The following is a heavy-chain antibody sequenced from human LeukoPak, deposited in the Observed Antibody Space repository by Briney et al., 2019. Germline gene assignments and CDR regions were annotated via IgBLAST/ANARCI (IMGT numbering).Heavy chain of an antibody. CDR2: IYYSGST. CDR1: GGSISTSRFY. V-gene: IGHV4-39*07. CDR3: ARGFGAGNYYYGWFDP. D-gene: IGHD3-10*01. J-gene: IGHJ5*02. Sequence: PSETLSLTCTVPGGSISTSRFYWGWLRQPPGKGLEWIGNIYYSGSTYYNPSLKSRVSISRDMSKNQLSLMLSSVTAADTAVYYCARGFGAGNYYYGWFDPWGQGTLVSVSS.